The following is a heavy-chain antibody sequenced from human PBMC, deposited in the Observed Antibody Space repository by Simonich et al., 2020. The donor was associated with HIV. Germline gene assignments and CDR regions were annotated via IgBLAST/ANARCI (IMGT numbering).Heavy chain of an antibody. Sequence: EVQLVESGGGLVQPGGSLRLSCAASGFTFTGYSMNWVRQAPGKGLEWISYISSSSSSRYYADSVKGRFTISRDNAKNSLYLQMNSLRAEDTAVYYCARDGGVLNYWGQGALVTVSS. CDR1: GFTFTGYS. D-gene: IGHD2-8*02. CDR3: ARDGGVLNY. CDR2: ISSSSSSR. V-gene: IGHV3-48*01. J-gene: IGHJ4*02.